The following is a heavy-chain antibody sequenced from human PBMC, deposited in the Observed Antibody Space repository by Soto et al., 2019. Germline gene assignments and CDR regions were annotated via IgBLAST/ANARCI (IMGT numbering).Heavy chain of an antibody. Sequence: LRLSCAASGFTFSRYSMNWVRQAPGKGLEWVSSIDSYSNFIYYADSVKGRFIISRDNAKNTLYLQMSSLRADDSAVYYCARGSKDSYPGSRVFDLWGRGTLVTVSS. CDR1: GFTFSRYS. J-gene: IGHJ4*02. CDR2: IDSYSNFI. CDR3: ARGSKDSYPGSRVFDL. D-gene: IGHD3-10*01. V-gene: IGHV3-21*04.